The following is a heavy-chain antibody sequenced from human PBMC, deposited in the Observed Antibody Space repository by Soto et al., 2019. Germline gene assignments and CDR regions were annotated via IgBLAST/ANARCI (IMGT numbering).Heavy chain of an antibody. J-gene: IGHJ4*02. D-gene: IGHD1-7*01. CDR3: ASRDPGTSVDY. CDR1: GGSFTSNNW. Sequence: SETLSLTCAVSGGSFTSNNWWTCVRQPPGQGLEGIGEIYRTGSTNYNPSLKSRVTISLDKSENQFSLKVTSLTAADTAVYYCASRDPGTSVDYWGQGTLVTVSS. CDR2: IYRTGST. V-gene: IGHV4-4*02.